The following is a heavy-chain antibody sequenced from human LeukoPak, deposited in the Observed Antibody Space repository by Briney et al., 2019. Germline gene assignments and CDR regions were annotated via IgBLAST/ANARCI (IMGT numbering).Heavy chain of an antibody. CDR2: ISGNNGNT. Sequence: ASVKVSCKASGFTFTSYGLSWVRQAPGQGLEWMGWISGNNGNTNYAQKLQGRVTMNTDTSTSTAYMELRSLISDDTAIYYCARVSSSWYYFDYWGQGTLVTVSS. CDR3: ARVSSSWYYFDY. D-gene: IGHD6-13*01. V-gene: IGHV1-18*01. J-gene: IGHJ4*02. CDR1: GFTFTSYG.